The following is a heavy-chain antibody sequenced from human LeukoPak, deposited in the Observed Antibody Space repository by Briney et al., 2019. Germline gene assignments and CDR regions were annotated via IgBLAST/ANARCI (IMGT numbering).Heavy chain of an antibody. Sequence: GGSLRLSCAASGFTFSSYSMNWVRQAPGKGLEWVSYISSSGSTIYYADSVKGRFTVSRDNARNSLYLQMNSLGAEDTAVYYCARITTGASFDFWGQGTLVTVSS. V-gene: IGHV3-48*04. CDR3: ARITTGASFDF. D-gene: IGHD1-1*01. J-gene: IGHJ4*02. CDR2: ISSSGSTI. CDR1: GFTFSSYS.